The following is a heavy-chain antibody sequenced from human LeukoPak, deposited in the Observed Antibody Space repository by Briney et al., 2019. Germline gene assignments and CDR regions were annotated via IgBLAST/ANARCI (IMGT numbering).Heavy chain of an antibody. J-gene: IGHJ4*02. CDR1: GYSVTGYY. CDR2: INPNSGGT. Sequence: ASVKVSCKASGYSVTGYYMHWVRQAPGQGLEWMGWINPNSGGTNYAQKFQGRVTMTRDTSISTAYMELSRLTSDDTAMYDCARDKLGLGELSLYDEWGQGTQVTVSS. D-gene: IGHD3-16*02. CDR3: ARDKLGLGELSLYDE. V-gene: IGHV1-2*02.